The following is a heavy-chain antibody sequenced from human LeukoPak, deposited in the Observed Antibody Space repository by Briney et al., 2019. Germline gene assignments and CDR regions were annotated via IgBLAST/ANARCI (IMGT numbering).Heavy chain of an antibody. CDR3: ARDEKITIFGVVTLFDY. J-gene: IGHJ4*02. V-gene: IGHV3-23*01. D-gene: IGHD3-3*01. CDR2: ISGSGGST. CDR1: GFTFSRYA. Sequence: GGSLRLSCAASGFTFSRYAMSWGRQAPGKGLEWVSAISGSGGSTYYADSVKGRFTISRDNSKNTLYLQMNSLRAEDAAVYYCARDEKITIFGVVTLFDYWGQGTLVTVSS.